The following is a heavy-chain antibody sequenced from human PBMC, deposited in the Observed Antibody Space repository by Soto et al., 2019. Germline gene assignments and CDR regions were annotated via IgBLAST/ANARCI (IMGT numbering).Heavy chain of an antibody. CDR3: AGGNRRWLQLWCFDL. CDR1: GGTFSSYT. J-gene: IGHJ2*01. D-gene: IGHD5-12*01. V-gene: IGHV1-69*12. CDR2: IIPIFGTA. Sequence: QVQLVQSGAEVKKPGSSVTVSCKASGGTFSSYTISWVRQAPGQGLEWVGGIIPIFGTANYAPKFQGRVTMPADESPSTAYMELSSLRSEEAAVYYCAGGNRRWLQLWCFDLWGRGTLVTVSS.